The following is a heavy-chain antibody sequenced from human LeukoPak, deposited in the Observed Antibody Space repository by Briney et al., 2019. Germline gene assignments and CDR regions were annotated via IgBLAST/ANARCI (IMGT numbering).Heavy chain of an antibody. Sequence: GNSLRLSCSASGFTFSGYGMHSVRQAPGKGLEWVAALWYDGSNKYYADSVKGRSTISRDNSKNTLYLQMNSLKAEDTAVYYCARPPMVRGVIITGDDVFDIWGQGTMVTVSS. J-gene: IGHJ3*02. CDR3: ARPPMVRGVIITGDDVFDI. CDR1: GFTFSGYG. CDR2: LWYDGSNK. D-gene: IGHD3-10*01. V-gene: IGHV3-33*01.